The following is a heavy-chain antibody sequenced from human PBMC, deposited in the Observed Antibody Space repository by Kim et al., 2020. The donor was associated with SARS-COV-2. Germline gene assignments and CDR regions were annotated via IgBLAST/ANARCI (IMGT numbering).Heavy chain of an antibody. CDR2: ISSSGSTI. D-gene: IGHD3-3*01. Sequence: GGSLRLSCAASGFTFSDYYMSWIRQAPGKGLEWVSYISSSGSTIYYADSVKGRFTISRDNAKNSLYLQMNSLRAQDTAVYYCARDTIFGVVTSYYFDYWGQGTLVTVS. CDR3: ARDTIFGVVTSYYFDY. J-gene: IGHJ4*02. V-gene: IGHV3-11*01. CDR1: GFTFSDYY.